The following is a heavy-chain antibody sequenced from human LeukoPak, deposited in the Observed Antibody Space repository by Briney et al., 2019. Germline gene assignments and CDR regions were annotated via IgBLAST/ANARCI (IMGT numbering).Heavy chain of an antibody. J-gene: IGHJ4*02. Sequence: GGSLRLSCVASGFTFSTYAMNWVRQAPGKGLQWVSAIGDSSGRTFYADSVKGRFTISRDIAKNFLYLETISQRAEDTPVYYCARILYAGGSKIFDYWGQGTLVTVS. V-gene: IGHV3-23*01. CDR3: ARILYAGGSKIFDY. CDR1: GFTFSTYA. D-gene: IGHD2-8*02. CDR2: IGDSSGRT.